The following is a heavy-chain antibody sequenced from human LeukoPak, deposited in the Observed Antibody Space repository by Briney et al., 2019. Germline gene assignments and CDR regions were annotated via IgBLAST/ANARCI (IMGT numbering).Heavy chain of an antibody. V-gene: IGHV4-59*01. CDR1: GGSISSYY. J-gene: IGHJ4*02. Sequence: SETLSLTCTVSGGSISSYYWSWIRQPPGKGLEWIGYIYYSGSTNYNPSLKSRVTVSVDTSKNQFSLKLSSVTAADTAVYYCARGPSPYYYDSSGYSDWGQGTLVTVSS. CDR3: ARGPSPYYYDSSGYSD. CDR2: IYYSGST. D-gene: IGHD3-22*01.